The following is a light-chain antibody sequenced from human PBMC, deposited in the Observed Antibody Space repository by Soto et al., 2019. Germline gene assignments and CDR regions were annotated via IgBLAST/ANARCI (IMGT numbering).Light chain of an antibody. CDR3: QSYDSSLSSYV. CDR1: SSNIGAGYD. V-gene: IGLV1-40*01. CDR2: GNS. Sequence: QSVLTQPPSVSGAPGQRVTISCTGSSSNIGAGYDVHWYQHLPGTAPKLLIYGNSNRPSGVPDRFSGSKSGTSASLAITGLQAEEEADYYCQSYDSSLSSYVFGTGTKVTVL. J-gene: IGLJ1*01.